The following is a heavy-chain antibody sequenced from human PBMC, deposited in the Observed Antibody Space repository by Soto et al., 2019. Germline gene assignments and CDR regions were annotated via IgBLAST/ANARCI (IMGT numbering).Heavy chain of an antibody. V-gene: IGHV4-31*03. D-gene: IGHD3-16*01. CDR2: ISYSGST. CDR1: GVSVSSAGYY. CDR3: ASGGNWFDP. Sequence: SETLSLTCTVSGVSVSSAGYYWTWIRQPPGKGLEWMGYISYSGSTYYNPSLKSRVTISLDTSKNQFSLTLKSVTAADTAVYYCASGGNWFDPWGQGVLVTVSS. J-gene: IGHJ5*02.